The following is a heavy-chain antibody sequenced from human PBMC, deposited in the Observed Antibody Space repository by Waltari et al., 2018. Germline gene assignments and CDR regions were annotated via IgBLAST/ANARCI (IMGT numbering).Heavy chain of an antibody. J-gene: IGHJ2*01. CDR3: ARKDILTGHWYFDL. CDR1: GGPISSPKW. CDR2: IYHSGST. Sequence: QVQLQESGPGLVKPSGTLSLTCAVSGGPISSPKWSSWVRQPPGKGLEWIGQIYHSGSTNYNPSLKSRLTISVDKSKNQFSLNLTSVTAADTAVYYCARKDILTGHWYFDLWGRGTLVTVSS. D-gene: IGHD3-9*01. V-gene: IGHV4-4*02.